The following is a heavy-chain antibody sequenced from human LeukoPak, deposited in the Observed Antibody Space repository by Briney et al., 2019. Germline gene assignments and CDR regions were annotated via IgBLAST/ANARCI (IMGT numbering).Heavy chain of an antibody. CDR1: GFTFSDYY. V-gene: IGHV3-11*06. J-gene: IGHJ4*02. D-gene: IGHD3-22*01. Sequence: GGSLRLSCAASGFTFSDYYMSWIRQAPGKGLEWVSYISSSNTYTNYADSVKGRFTISRDNAKNSLYLQMNSLRAEDTAVYYCARENYQDSSGYYEDNWGQGTLVTVSS. CDR3: ARENYQDSSGYYEDN. CDR2: ISSSNTYT.